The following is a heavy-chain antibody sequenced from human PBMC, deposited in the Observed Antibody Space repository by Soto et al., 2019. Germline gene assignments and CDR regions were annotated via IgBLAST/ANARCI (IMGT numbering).Heavy chain of an antibody. CDR1: GGTFSSYA. J-gene: IGHJ6*02. V-gene: IGHV1-69*01. D-gene: IGHD2-2*02. CDR2: IIPIFGTA. Sequence: QVQLVQSGAEVKKPGSSVKVSCKASGGTFSSYAISWVRQAPGQGLEWMGGIIPIFGTANYAQKFQGRVTLTAAESTSTAYMELSSLRSEDTAVYYCARHSVVVPAAIVYYYGMDVWGQGTTVTVSS. CDR3: ARHSVVVPAAIVYYYGMDV.